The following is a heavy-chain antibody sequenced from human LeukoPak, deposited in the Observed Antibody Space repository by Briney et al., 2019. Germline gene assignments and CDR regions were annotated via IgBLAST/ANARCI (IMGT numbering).Heavy chain of an antibody. V-gene: IGHV4-38-2*02. CDR3: ARSQARLSWFDP. CDR1: AYSISSGYY. Sequence: SETLSLTCTVSAYSISSGYYWGGIRQPPGKGLEWIGSIYYSGSTYYNPSLKSRVTISVDTSKNQFSLKLRSVTDADTAVYYCARSQARLSWFDPWGQGILVTVSS. D-gene: IGHD6-19*01. J-gene: IGHJ5*02. CDR2: IYYSGST.